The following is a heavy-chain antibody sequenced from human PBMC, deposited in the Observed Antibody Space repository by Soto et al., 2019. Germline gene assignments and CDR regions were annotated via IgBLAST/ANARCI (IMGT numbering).Heavy chain of an antibody. Sequence: QVQLVESGGGVVQPGRSLRLSCAASGFTFSSYGMHWVRQAPGKGLEWMAVIWHDGSNQYYADSVKGRFTISRDNSKTTLYLQMNSLRAEDTAVYNCARDMGHDSTGFSDYWGQGTLVTVSS. CDR1: GFTFSSYG. CDR3: ARDMGHDSTGFSDY. J-gene: IGHJ4*02. CDR2: IWHDGSNQ. D-gene: IGHD3-22*01. V-gene: IGHV3-33*01.